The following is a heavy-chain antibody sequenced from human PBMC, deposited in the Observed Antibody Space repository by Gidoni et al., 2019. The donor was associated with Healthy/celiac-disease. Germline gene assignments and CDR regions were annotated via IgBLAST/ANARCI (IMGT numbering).Heavy chain of an antibody. D-gene: IGHD3-22*01. J-gene: IGHJ3*02. CDR3: ARDYETYYYGSTGAYAFDI. CDR2: IYSGGST. Sequence: EVQLVESGGGLIQPGGSLRLSCAASGFTVSSYYRSWVRQAPGKGLEWFSVIYSGGSTYYADSVKGRFTISRDNSKNTLYLQMNSLRAEDTAVYYCARDYETYYYGSTGAYAFDIWGQGTMVTVSS. CDR1: GFTVSSYY. V-gene: IGHV3-53*01.